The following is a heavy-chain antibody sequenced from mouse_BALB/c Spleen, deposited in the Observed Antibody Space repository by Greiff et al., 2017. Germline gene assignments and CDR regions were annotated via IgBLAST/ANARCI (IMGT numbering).Heavy chain of an antibody. CDR2: IWAGGST. CDR3: AREDYEDAMDY. CDR1: GFSLTSYG. V-gene: IGHV2-9*02. Sequence: VMLVESGPGLVAPSQSLSITCTVSGFSLTSYGVHWVRQPPGKGLEWLGVIWAGGSTNYNSAHMSRLSISKDNSKSQVFLKMNSLQTDDTAMYYCAREDYEDAMDYWGQGTSVTVSS. D-gene: IGHD2-4*01. J-gene: IGHJ4*01.